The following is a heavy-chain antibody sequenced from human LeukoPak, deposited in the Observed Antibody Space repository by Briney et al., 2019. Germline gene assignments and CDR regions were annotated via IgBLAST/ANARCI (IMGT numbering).Heavy chain of an antibody. CDR2: INPNSGGT. CDR3: ARVPPSSRAWFDP. CDR1: GYTFTGYY. D-gene: IGHD6-13*01. J-gene: IGHJ5*02. V-gene: IGHV1-2*02. Sequence: VASVKVSCKASGYTFTGYYMHWVRQAPGQGLEWMGWINPNSGGTNYAQKFQGRVTMTRDTSISTAYMELSRLRSDDTAVYYCARVPPSSRAWFDPWGQGTLVTVSS.